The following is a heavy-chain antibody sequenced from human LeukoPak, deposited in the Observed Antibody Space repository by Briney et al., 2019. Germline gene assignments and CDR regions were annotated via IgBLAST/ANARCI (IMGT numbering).Heavy chain of an antibody. CDR3: ARDPYSSSWYPVD. J-gene: IGHJ4*02. CDR2: ISYDGSNK. Sequence: GGSLRLSCAASGFTFSSYAMHWVRQAPGKGLEWVAVISYDGSNKYYADSVKGRFTISRDNSKNTLYLQMNSLRAEDTAVYYCARDPYSSSWYPVDRGQGTLVTVSS. CDR1: GFTFSSYA. V-gene: IGHV3-30*04. D-gene: IGHD6-13*01.